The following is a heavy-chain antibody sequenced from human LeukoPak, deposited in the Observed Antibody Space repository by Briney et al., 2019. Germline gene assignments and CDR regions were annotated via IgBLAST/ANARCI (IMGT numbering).Heavy chain of an antibody. CDR1: GFTFSSYG. CDR3: AKASSSGWYLGY. D-gene: IGHD6-19*01. J-gene: IGHJ4*02. Sequence: GGSLRLSCAASGFTFSSYGMNWVRQAPGKGLEWVSGIVPSGGTTYYADSVKGRFTISRDNSKNTLYLQMNSLRAEDTAVYYCAKASSSGWYLGYWGQGTLVTVSS. CDR2: IVPSGGTT. V-gene: IGHV3-23*01.